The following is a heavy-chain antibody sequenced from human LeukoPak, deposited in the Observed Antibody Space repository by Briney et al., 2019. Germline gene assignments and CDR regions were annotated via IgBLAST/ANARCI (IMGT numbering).Heavy chain of an antibody. CDR1: GFTFSSYA. D-gene: IGHD6-19*01. Sequence: GGSLRLSCAASGFTFSSYAMSWVRQAPGKGLEWVAVIWYDGSNKYYADSVKGRFTISRDNSKNTLYLQMNSLRAEDTAVYYCTSSSGWYGSTQYYFDYWGQGTLVTVSS. V-gene: IGHV3-33*08. CDR2: IWYDGSNK. J-gene: IGHJ4*02. CDR3: TSSSGWYGSTQYYFDY.